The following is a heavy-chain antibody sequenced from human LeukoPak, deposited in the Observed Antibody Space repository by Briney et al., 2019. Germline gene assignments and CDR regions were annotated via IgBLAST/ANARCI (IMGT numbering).Heavy chain of an antibody. CDR2: TNPNSGNT. J-gene: IGHJ6*03. V-gene: IGHV1-8*01. Sequence: GASVKVSCKASAYTFTSYDINWVRQATGQGLEWMGWTNPNSGNTGYAQKFQGRVTMTRNTSISTAYMELSSLRSEDTAVYYCARDLLWFGVYYMDVWGKGTTVTISS. D-gene: IGHD3-10*01. CDR1: AYTFTSYD. CDR3: ARDLLWFGVYYMDV.